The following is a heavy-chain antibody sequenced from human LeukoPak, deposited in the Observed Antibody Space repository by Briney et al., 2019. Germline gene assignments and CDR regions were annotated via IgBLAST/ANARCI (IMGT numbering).Heavy chain of an antibody. Sequence: ASVKVSCKASGYSLTDHYIHWVRQAPAQGLDYMGWINPNNGDTNYPQRFQGRVSMTCDTAISTAYLEVNWLTSDDTAMYYCVRASMRWAFDSWGQGTLVTVSS. V-gene: IGHV1-2*02. CDR3: VRASMRWAFDS. D-gene: IGHD2-21*01. J-gene: IGHJ4*02. CDR1: GYSLTDHY. CDR2: INPNNGDT.